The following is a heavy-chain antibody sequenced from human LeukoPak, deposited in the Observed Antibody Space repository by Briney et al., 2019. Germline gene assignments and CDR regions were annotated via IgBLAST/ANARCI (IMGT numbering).Heavy chain of an antibody. J-gene: IGHJ6*02. D-gene: IGHD3-3*01. CDR3: AKARAYYDFWRGPDMDV. CDR2: ISWNSGSI. V-gene: IGHV3-9*01. CDR1: GFTFDDYA. Sequence: GGSLRLSCAASGFTFDDYAMHWVRQAPGKGLEWVSGISWNSGSIGYADSVKGRFTISRDNAKNSLYLQMNSLRAEDTALYYCAKARAYYDFWRGPDMDVWGQGTTVTVSS.